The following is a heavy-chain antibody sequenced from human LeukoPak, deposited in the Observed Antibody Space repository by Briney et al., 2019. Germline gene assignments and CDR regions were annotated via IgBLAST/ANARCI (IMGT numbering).Heavy chain of an antibody. CDR2: ISGSGGST. CDR1: GFTFSSYA. D-gene: IGHD3-22*01. J-gene: IGHJ6*02. Sequence: GGSLRLSCAASGFTFSSYAMSWVRQAPGKGLEWVSAISGSGGSTYYADSVKGRFTISRDNSKNTLYLQMNSLRAEDTAVYYCAKASYYYDSSGYYPPTYYYYGMDVWAKGPRSPSP. V-gene: IGHV3-23*01. CDR3: AKASYYYDSSGYYPPTYYYYGMDV.